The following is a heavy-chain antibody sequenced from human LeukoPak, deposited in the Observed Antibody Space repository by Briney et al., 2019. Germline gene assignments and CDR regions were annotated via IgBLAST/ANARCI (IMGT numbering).Heavy chain of an antibody. CDR1: GGSISSSSYY. CDR2: IYYSGST. Sequence: SETLSLTCTVSGGSISSSSYYWGWIRQPPGKGLEWIGSIYYSGSTYYNPSLKSRVTISVDTSKNQFSLKLSSVTAADTAVYYCARFPYDVRVFDYWGQGTLVTVSS. V-gene: IGHV4-39*07. J-gene: IGHJ4*02. D-gene: IGHD3-22*01. CDR3: ARFPYDVRVFDY.